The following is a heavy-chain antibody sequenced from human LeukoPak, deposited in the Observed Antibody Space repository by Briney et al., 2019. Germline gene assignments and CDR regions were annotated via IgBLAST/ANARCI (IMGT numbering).Heavy chain of an antibody. CDR1: GGSISSYY. V-gene: IGHV4-59*08. J-gene: IGHJ4*02. CDR3: ARHGLNYYDSSGYYPDFDY. Sequence: PSEALSLTCTVSGGSISSYYWSWIRQPPGKGLEWIGYIYYSGSTNYNPSLKSRVTISVDTSKNQFSLKLSSVTAADTAVYYCARHGLNYYDSSGYYPDFDYWGQGTLGTVSS. CDR2: IYYSGST. D-gene: IGHD3-22*01.